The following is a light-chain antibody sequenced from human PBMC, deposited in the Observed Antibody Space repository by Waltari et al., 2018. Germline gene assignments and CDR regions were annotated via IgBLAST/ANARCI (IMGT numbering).Light chain of an antibody. CDR2: DAS. CDR1: QSISRY. J-gene: IGKJ1*01. Sequence: EIMLTQSPGTLSLSPGERATLSCRASQSISRYLAWSQQKPGQAPRLLIYDASSRATGIPDRFSGSGSGSDFSLTISRLEPEDFAVYYCQKYGSLPATFGQGTKVEIK. CDR3: QKYGSLPAT. V-gene: IGKV3-20*01.